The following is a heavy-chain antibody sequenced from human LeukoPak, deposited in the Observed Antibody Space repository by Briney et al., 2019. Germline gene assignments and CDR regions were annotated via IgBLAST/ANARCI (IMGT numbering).Heavy chain of an antibody. V-gene: IGHV4-39*07. Sequence: SETLSLTCTVSGGSISSSSYYWGWIRQPPGKGLEWIGSIYYSGSTYYNPSLKSRVTISVDTSKNQFSLKLSSVTAADTAVYYCARGAWELRAFDIWGQGTMVTVSS. CDR2: IYYSGST. CDR3: ARGAWELRAFDI. D-gene: IGHD1-26*01. CDR1: GGSISSSSYY. J-gene: IGHJ3*02.